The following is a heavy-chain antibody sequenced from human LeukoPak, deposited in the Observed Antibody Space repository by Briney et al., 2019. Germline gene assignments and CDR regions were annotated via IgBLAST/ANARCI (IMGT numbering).Heavy chain of an antibody. V-gene: IGHV3-21*01. J-gene: IGHJ3*01. Sequence: GGSLRLSCAASGFTFSSYSMNWVRQAPGKGLEWVSSISSSSSYIYYADSVKGRFTISRDNAKNSLNLQMNSLRAEDTAVYYCAGDHYYDSSGYIPAGDAFDFWGQGTKVTVSS. D-gene: IGHD3-22*01. CDR3: AGDHYYDSSGYIPAGDAFDF. CDR2: ISSSSSYI. CDR1: GFTFSSYS.